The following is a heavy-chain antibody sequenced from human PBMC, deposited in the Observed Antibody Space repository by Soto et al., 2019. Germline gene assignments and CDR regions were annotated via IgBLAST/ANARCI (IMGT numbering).Heavy chain of an antibody. CDR1: GFTFSTYA. Sequence: LSCAASGFTFSTYAMHWVRQAPGKGLEWVAVLSYDGNDKYYADSVKGRFTISRDNSKNTLYLQTDSLRAEATAVYYCAKDHSSGPADYYFDFWGQGTLVTVS. CDR3: AKDHSSGPADYYFDF. V-gene: IGHV3-30*18. D-gene: IGHD3-22*01. J-gene: IGHJ4*02. CDR2: LSYDGNDK.